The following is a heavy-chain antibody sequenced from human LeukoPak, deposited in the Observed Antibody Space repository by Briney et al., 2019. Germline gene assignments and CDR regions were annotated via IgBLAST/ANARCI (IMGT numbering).Heavy chain of an antibody. Sequence: GGSLRLSCAASGFTFSSYAMSWVRQAPGKGLEWVSAISGSGGSTYYADSVKGRFTISRDNSKNTLDLQMNSLRAEDTAVYYCARDRSGSHYYIDVWGKGTTVTVSS. CDR1: GFTFSSYA. D-gene: IGHD1-26*01. J-gene: IGHJ6*03. CDR2: ISGSGGST. CDR3: ARDRSGSHYYIDV. V-gene: IGHV3-23*01.